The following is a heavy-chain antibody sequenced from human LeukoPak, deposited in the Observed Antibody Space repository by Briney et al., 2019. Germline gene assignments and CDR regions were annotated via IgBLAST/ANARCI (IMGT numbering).Heavy chain of an antibody. CDR3: AKGLGTGSVLARPLHY. CDR2: ISSGGYRT. D-gene: IGHD3-10*01. Sequence: GGSLRLSCAASGFPFSTYDMHWVRQAPDKGLQWVAVISSGGYRTDYPDSVRGRFTISRDNFKNTVDLQMISVTAEDTAMYFCAKGLGTGSVLARPLHYWGQGTLVTVSS. CDR1: GFPFSTYD. J-gene: IGHJ4*02. V-gene: IGHV3-30*18.